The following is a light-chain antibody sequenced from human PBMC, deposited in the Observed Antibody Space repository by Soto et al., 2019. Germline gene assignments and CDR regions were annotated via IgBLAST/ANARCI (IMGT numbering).Light chain of an antibody. CDR1: STDVGGYNY. Sequence: QSALTQPRSVSGSPGQSVTISCTGTSTDVGGYNYVSWYQQHQGKAPRLMIYDVSKRPSGVPDRFSGSKSGNTASLTISGLQAEDEADYYCCSYAGSYPSVFGTGTKVTVL. J-gene: IGLJ1*01. V-gene: IGLV2-11*01. CDR3: CSYAGSYPSV. CDR2: DVS.